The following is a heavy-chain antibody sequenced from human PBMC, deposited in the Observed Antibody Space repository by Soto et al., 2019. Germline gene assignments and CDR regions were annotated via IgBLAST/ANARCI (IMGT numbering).Heavy chain of an antibody. CDR1: GYTFTSYA. CDR3: ARDGAVAGSINFDC. CDR2: INVYNGNT. J-gene: IGHJ4*02. Sequence: ASVKVSCKASGYTFTSYAISWVRQAPLQVLEWMVCINVYNGNTKYAQKFQGRVTMTTDTSTSTAYMELSSLRSEDTAVYYCARDGAVAGSINFDCWGPGTLVTLSS. D-gene: IGHD6-19*01. V-gene: IGHV1-18*01.